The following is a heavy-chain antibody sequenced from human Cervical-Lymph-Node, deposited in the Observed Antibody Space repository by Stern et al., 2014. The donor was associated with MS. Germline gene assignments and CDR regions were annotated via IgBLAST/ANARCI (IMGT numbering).Heavy chain of an antibody. CDR3: AAGFNLFDY. D-gene: IGHD5-24*01. J-gene: IGHJ4*02. CDR2: IYDSGST. Sequence: VQLVESGPGLVKPSETLSLTCTVSGGSISSYYWSWIRQPPGKGLEWIGYIYDSGSTNYNPSLKSRVTISVDTSKNQFSLKLSSVTAADTAVYYCAAGFNLFDYWGQGTLVTVSS. CDR1: GGSISSYY. V-gene: IGHV4-59*01.